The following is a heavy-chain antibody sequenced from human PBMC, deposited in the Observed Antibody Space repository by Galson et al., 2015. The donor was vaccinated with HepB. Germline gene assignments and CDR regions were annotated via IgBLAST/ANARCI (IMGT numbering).Heavy chain of an antibody. CDR1: GFTFSSYG. V-gene: IGHV3-30*18. CDR3: AKVPTDY. J-gene: IGHJ4*02. CDR2: ISYDGSNK. Sequence: SLRLSCAASGFTFSSYGMHWVRQAPGKGLEWVAVISYDGSNKYYADSVKGRFTISRDNSKNTLYLQMNSLRAEDTAVYYCAKVPTDYWGQGTLVTVSS.